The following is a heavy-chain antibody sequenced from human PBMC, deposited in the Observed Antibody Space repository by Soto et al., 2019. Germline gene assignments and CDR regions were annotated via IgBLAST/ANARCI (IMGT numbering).Heavy chain of an antibody. V-gene: IGHV1-46*01. CDR2: INPSGGNT. Sequence: GASVKVSRKSSEYTFTRYYIHWVRQAPGQGLAWMGLINPSGGNTSYAQKLQGRVTMTTDTSTSTAYMELRSLRSDDTAVYYCARHRPYMDVWGKGTTVTVSS. CDR3: ARHRPYMDV. CDR1: EYTFTRYY. J-gene: IGHJ6*03.